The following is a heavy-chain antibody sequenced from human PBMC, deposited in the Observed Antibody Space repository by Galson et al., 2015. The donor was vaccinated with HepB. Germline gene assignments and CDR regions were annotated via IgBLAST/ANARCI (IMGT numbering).Heavy chain of an antibody. CDR1: GFTVSSNY. CDR3: ARDYYESGGYYGGYYYYGMDV. J-gene: IGHJ6*02. CDR2: IYSGGST. D-gene: IGHD3-22*01. Sequence: SLRLSCAVSGFTVSSNYMSWVRQAPGKGLEWVSLIYSGGSTYYVDSVKGRFTISRDNSKNTLYLQMNSLRAEDTAVYYCARDYYESGGYYGGYYYYGMDVWGRGTTVTVSS. V-gene: IGHV3-66*01.